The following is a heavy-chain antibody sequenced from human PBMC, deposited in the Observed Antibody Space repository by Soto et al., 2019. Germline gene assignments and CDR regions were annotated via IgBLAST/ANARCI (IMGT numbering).Heavy chain of an antibody. V-gene: IGHV3-9*01. CDR3: AKEGRERVVVAVKFSEERQTQTHAFDI. D-gene: IGHD2-15*01. CDR1: GFTFDDYA. CDR2: ISWNSGSI. J-gene: IGHJ3*02. Sequence: PGGSLRLSCAASGFTFDDYAMHWVRQAPGKGLEWVSGISWNSGSIGYADSVKGRFTISRDNAKNSLYLQMNSLRAEDTALYYCAKEGRERVVVAVKFSEERQTQTHAFDIWGQGTMVTVSS.